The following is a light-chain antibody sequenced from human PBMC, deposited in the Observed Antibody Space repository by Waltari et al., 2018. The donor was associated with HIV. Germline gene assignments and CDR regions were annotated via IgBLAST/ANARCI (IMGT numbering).Light chain of an antibody. J-gene: IGLJ3*02. CDR2: EVS. CDR3: SSYTTRSTPDPNWV. V-gene: IGLV2-14*01. CDR1: SSDVGGYNY. Sequence: QSALTQPASVSGSPGQAITISCTGTSSDVGGYNYVSWYQQHPGKAPKLMIFEVSNRPSGVSTPFSRSKSVNPASLTISALQAEDDADYYCSSYTTRSTPDPNWVFGGGTKLTVL.